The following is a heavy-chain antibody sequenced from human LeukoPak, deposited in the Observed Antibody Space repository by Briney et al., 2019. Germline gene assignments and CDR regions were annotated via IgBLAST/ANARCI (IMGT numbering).Heavy chain of an antibody. CDR1: GFTFSSYA. J-gene: IGHJ4*02. CDR2: ISSNGGST. CDR3: ARAGSSSGRFDN. D-gene: IGHD6-19*01. V-gene: IGHV3-64*04. Sequence: GGSLRLSCSASGFTFSSYAMHWVRQAPGKGLEYVSAISSNGGSTYYADSVKGRFTISRDNSKNTLYLQMNSLRAEDTAVYYCARAGSSSGRFDNWGQGTLVTVSA.